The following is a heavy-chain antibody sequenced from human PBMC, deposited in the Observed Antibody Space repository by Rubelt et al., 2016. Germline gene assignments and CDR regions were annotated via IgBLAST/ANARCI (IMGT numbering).Heavy chain of an antibody. J-gene: IGHJ4*02. Sequence: QVQLQQWGAGLLKPSETLSLTCAVSGGSISSSNWWSWVRQPPGKGLEWIGEIYHSGSTNYNPSLKSRVTISVDKSKNQFSLKLSSVTAADTAVYYCARGGTYYYDSSGYYEDDYWGQGTLVTVSS. D-gene: IGHD3-22*01. CDR3: ARGGTYYYDSSGYYEDDY. CDR1: GGSISSSNW. V-gene: IGHV4-4*02. CDR2: IYHSGST.